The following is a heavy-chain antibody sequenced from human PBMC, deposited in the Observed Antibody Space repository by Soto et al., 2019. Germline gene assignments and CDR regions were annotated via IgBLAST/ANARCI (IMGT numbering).Heavy chain of an antibody. CDR2: IIPRSGRP. CDR1: GGTFNSFS. CDR3: TRRCRKSANGFEP. V-gene: IGHV1-69*06. J-gene: IGHJ5*02. Sequence: QVQLVQSGAEVKTPGSLVKVSCKAPGGTFNSFSIDWVRQAPGQGLEWTGGIIPRSGRPNYAQRFQGRVRLSADKSTNAVYMELKRLTQEDTAVYYFTRRCRKSANGFEPWGQVALVTVSS.